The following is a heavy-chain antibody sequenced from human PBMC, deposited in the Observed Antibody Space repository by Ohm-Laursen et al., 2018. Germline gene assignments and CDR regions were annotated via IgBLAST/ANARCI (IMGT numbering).Heavy chain of an antibody. V-gene: IGHV3-11*01. D-gene: IGHD3-22*01. CDR3: ALWPPFYYDRCAYCYLHH. CDR2: ISSSGSTI. Sequence: SLRLSRTASGFTFSDYYMSWIRQAPGKGLEWVSYISSSGSTIYYADSVKGRFTISRDNAKNSLYLQMNSLRAEDTAVYYCALWPPFYYDRCAYCYLHHWGQGTLITVSS. CDR1: GFTFSDYY. J-gene: IGHJ1*01.